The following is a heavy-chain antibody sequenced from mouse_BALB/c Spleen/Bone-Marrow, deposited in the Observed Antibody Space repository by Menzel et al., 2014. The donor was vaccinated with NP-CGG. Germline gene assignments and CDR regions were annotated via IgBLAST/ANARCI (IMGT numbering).Heavy chain of an antibody. CDR2: INPSNDTP. D-gene: IGHD1-2*01. CDR3: TRSGYYGYGWYFDV. J-gene: IGHJ1*01. CDR1: GYTFTNYF. Sequence: VQLQQSGAELVKPGASVKLSCRVSGYTFTNYFVYWVKQRPGHGLEWIGEINPSNDTPNFNEKFKSKATLTVDKSSSTAYMQLSSLTSEDSAVYYCTRSGYYGYGWYFDVWGAGTTVTVSS. V-gene: IGHV1S81*02.